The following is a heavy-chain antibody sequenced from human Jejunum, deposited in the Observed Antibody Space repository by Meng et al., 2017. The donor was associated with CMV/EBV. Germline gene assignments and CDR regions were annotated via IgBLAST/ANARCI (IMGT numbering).Heavy chain of an antibody. J-gene: IGHJ4*02. CDR3: ARGTFLEWFSSNSDPFNY. V-gene: IGHV3-30*03. D-gene: IGHD3-3*01. Sequence: FNIHAMDWVRQAPGKGLEWVAAISHAGNKKYYADSVKGRFTISRDNSKNTLYVQINTLRVDDTAVYYCARGTFLEWFSSNSDPFNYWGQGTLVTVSS. CDR1: FNIHA. CDR2: ISHAGNKK.